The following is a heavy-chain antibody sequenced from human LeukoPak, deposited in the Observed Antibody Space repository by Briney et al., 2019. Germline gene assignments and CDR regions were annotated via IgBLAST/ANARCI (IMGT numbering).Heavy chain of an antibody. CDR1: GFTFSSYS. CDR2: ISSSSSTI. Sequence: GGSLRLSCAASGFTFSSYSMNWVRQAPGKGLEWVSYISSSSSTIYYADSVKGRFTISRDNAKNSLYLQMNSLRAEDTAVYYCARGTYGTHMDVWGKGTTVTVSS. D-gene: IGHD3-10*01. CDR3: ARGTYGTHMDV. V-gene: IGHV3-48*01. J-gene: IGHJ6*03.